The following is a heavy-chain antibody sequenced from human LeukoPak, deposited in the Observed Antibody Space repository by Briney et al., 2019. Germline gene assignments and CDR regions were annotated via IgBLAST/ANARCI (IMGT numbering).Heavy chain of an antibody. CDR3: ARFPRFYQLLSDTDY. CDR1: GGSISSYY. D-gene: IGHD2-2*01. Sequence: SETLSLTCTVSGGSISSYYWSWIRQPPGKGLEWIGYIYYSGSTNYNPSLKSRVTISVDTSKNQFSLKLSSVTAADTAVYYCARFPRFYQLLSDTDYWGQGTLVTVSS. J-gene: IGHJ4*02. V-gene: IGHV4-59*01. CDR2: IYYSGST.